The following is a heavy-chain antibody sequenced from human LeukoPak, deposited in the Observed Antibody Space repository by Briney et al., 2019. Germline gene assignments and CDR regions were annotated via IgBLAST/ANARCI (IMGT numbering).Heavy chain of an antibody. CDR1: GGSFSGDY. Sequence: TSETLSLTCAVYGGSFSGDYWSWIRQPPGKGLEWIGEINHSGSTNYNPSLKSRVTISVDTSKNQFSLKLSSVTAADTAVYYCARGLYLTGYPHYFDYWGQGTLVTVSS. V-gene: IGHV4-34*01. CDR2: INHSGST. CDR3: ARGLYLTGYPHYFDY. J-gene: IGHJ4*02. D-gene: IGHD3-9*01.